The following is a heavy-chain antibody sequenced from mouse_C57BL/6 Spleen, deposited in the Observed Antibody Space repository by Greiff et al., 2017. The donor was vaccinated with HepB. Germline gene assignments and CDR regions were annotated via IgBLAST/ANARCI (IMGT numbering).Heavy chain of an antibody. J-gene: IGHJ4*01. Sequence: QVQLQQSGPELVKPGASVKISCKASGYAFSSSWMNWVKQRPGKGLEWIGRIYPGDGDTNYNGKFKGKATLTADKSSSTAYMQLSSLTSEDSAVYFCTRLGYYYAMDYWGQGTSVTVSS. V-gene: IGHV1-82*01. CDR2: IYPGDGDT. CDR1: GYAFSSSW. CDR3: TRLGYYYAMDY. D-gene: IGHD4-1*01.